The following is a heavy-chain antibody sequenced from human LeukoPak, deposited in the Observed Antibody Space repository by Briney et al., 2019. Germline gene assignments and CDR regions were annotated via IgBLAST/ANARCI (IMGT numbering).Heavy chain of an antibody. D-gene: IGHD6-19*01. CDR2: IYHSGST. J-gene: IGHJ4*02. CDR3: ARHFSNGWSDK. V-gene: IGHV4-59*08. CDR1: GGSISSYY. Sequence: SETLSLTCTVSGGSISSYYWSWIRQPPGKGLEWIGYIYHSGSTKYNPSLKSRVTILVDISKNQFSLRLSSVTAADTAVYYCARHFSNGWSDKWGQGTLVTVS.